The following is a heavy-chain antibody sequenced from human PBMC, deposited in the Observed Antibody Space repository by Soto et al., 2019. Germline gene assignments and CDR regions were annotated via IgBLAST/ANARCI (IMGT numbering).Heavy chain of an antibody. CDR1: GFTFSSYV. J-gene: IGHJ4*01. CDR3: AKAQTRYHFWRGFTTPFDY. V-gene: IGHV3-23*01. CDR2: VSESGGSK. D-gene: IGHD3-3*01. Sequence: EVKLLESGGGLVEPGGSLRLSCAASGFTFSSYVMSWVRQAPGKGLEWVSAVSESGGSKYYADSVRGRLTISRDNSKNRLYLQVSSSRAEDTATYYCAKAQTRYHFWRGFTTPFDYWGQGTLVTVSS.